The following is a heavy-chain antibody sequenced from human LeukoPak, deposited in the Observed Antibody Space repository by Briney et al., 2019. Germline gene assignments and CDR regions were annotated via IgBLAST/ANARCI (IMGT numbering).Heavy chain of an antibody. CDR3: ARQGNYYDSSGYYYPY. D-gene: IGHD3-22*01. Sequence: GESLKISCKGSGYSFTSYWIGWVRQMPGKGLEWMGIIYPGDSDTRYSPSFQGQVTISADKSISTAYLQWSSLKASDTAMYYCARQGNYYDSSGYYYPYWGQGTLVTVSS. CDR1: GYSFTSYW. V-gene: IGHV5-51*01. CDR2: IYPGDSDT. J-gene: IGHJ4*02.